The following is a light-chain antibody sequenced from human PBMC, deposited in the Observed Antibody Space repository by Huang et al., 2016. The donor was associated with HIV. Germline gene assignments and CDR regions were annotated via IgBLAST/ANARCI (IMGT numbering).Light chain of an antibody. V-gene: IGKV3-15*01. J-gene: IGKJ2*01. CDR3: QQGET. CDR1: QRISTN. Sequence: EIMLTQAPATLSVSPGERATLSCRASQRISTNLAWYQQKPGLAPRLPIYSASTRATGIPARFSGSGSGTEFTLTISSLQSEDFAVYYCQQGETFGQGTKLEIK. CDR2: SAS.